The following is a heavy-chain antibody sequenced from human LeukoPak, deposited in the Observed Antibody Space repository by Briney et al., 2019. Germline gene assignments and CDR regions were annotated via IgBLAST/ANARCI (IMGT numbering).Heavy chain of an antibody. D-gene: IGHD1-26*01. CDR3: AKENPVGGTNYFDY. J-gene: IGHJ4*02. V-gene: IGHV3-23*01. CDR2: ITNSGDNI. Sequence: PGGSLRLSCAASGFILSSYPMSWVRQAPGKGLEWVSAITNSGDNIYYAASVQGRFIISRDNSKNTLSLQMNTLRAEDTAIYYCAKENPVGGTNYFDYWGQGTLVTVSS. CDR1: GFILSSYP.